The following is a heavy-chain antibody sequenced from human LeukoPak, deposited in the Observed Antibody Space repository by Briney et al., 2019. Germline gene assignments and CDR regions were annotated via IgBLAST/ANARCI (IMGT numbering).Heavy chain of an antibody. CDR1: GFTFSSYA. Sequence: GGSLRLSCAASGFTFSSYAMSWVRQAPGKGLEWVSAISGSGGSTYYADSVKGRFTISRDNSKNTLYLQMNSLSAEETAVYYCAKDVWFGELLLFRAGAFDIWGQGTMVTVSS. D-gene: IGHD3-10*01. V-gene: IGHV3-23*01. CDR3: AKDVWFGELLLFRAGAFDI. J-gene: IGHJ3*02. CDR2: ISGSGGST.